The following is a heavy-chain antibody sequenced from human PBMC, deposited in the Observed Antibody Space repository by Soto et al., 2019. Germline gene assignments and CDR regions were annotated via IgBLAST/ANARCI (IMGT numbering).Heavy chain of an antibody. CDR2: ISANNGNT. CDR3: ARDRPTTVTKYNYYGLDV. Sequence: ASVKVSCKASAYTFTSYGITWVRQAPGQGLEWMGWISANNGNTNYAQKVQGRVTMTTDTSTSTAYMELRSLRSDDTGVYYCARDRPTTVTKYNYYGLDVWGQGTTVTVYS. CDR1: AYTFTSYG. V-gene: IGHV1-18*04. D-gene: IGHD4-17*01. J-gene: IGHJ6*02.